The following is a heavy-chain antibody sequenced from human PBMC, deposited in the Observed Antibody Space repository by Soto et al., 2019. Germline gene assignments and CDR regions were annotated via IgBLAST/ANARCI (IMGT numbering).Heavy chain of an antibody. D-gene: IGHD6-13*01. CDR3: AKDGVYSSSWYGTNYYYYMGV. CDR1: GFTFSSYG. Sequence: QVQLVESGGGVVQPGRSLRLSCAASGFTFSSYGMHWVRQAPGKGLEWVAVISYDGSNKYYADSVKGRFTSSRDNSKNMLYLQMNSRRAEDRAVYYCAKDGVYSSSWYGTNYYYYMGVWCKGTTVTVSS. J-gene: IGHJ6*03. CDR2: ISYDGSNK. V-gene: IGHV3-30*18.